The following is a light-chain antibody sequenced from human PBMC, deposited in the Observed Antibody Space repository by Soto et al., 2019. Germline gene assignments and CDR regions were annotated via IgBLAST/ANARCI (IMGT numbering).Light chain of an antibody. CDR1: SSDIGRHDY. Sequence: QSVLTQPASVSGPPGQSITISCTGSSSDIGRHDYVSWYQHHPGKVPKVIIYEVIHRPSGVSNRFSGSKSGNTASLTISGPQAADEADYYCSSYSSCSTLLLFGGGTKLNVL. CDR3: SSYSSCSTLLL. J-gene: IGLJ2*01. V-gene: IGLV2-14*01. CDR2: EVI.